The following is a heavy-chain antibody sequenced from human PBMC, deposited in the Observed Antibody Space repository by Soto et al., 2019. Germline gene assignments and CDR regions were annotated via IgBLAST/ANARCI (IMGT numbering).Heavy chain of an antibody. CDR2: ISGSGGST. CDR1: GFTFSSYA. D-gene: IGHD6-19*01. Sequence: EVQLLESGGGLVQPVGYLRLSCAASGFTFSSYAMSWVRQAPGKGLEWVSAISGSGGSTYYADSVKGRFTISRDNSKNTLYLQMNSLRAEDTAVYYCAKDHGAVAGTEEHWGQGTLVTVSS. CDR3: AKDHGAVAGTEEH. J-gene: IGHJ1*01. V-gene: IGHV3-23*01.